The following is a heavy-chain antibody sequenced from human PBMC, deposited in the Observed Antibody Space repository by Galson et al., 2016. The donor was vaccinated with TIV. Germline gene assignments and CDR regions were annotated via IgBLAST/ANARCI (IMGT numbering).Heavy chain of an antibody. V-gene: IGHV1-69*13. CDR1: GGTFSSYA. D-gene: IGHD5-18*01. Sequence: SVKVSCKASGGTFSSYAISWVRQAPGQGLEWMGGIIPIFGTANYAQKFQGRVTITADESTSTAYMELSSLRSEDTAVFYCARSEYSYSKYYYYYYMDVWGKGTTVIVS. CDR2: IIPIFGTA. J-gene: IGHJ6*03. CDR3: ARSEYSYSKYYYYYYMDV.